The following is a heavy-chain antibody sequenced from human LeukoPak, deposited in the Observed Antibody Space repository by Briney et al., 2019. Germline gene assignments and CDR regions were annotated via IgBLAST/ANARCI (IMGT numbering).Heavy chain of an antibody. CDR3: AKPTPEGAFDI. CDR2: IYTTGST. Sequence: PSETLSLTCTVSGGYISSGSYYWSWIRQPAGKGLEWIGRIYTTGSTNYNPSLKSRVTISVDTSKNQFSLKLSSVTAADTAVYYCAKPTPEGAFDIWGQGTMVTVSS. V-gene: IGHV4-61*02. J-gene: IGHJ3*02. D-gene: IGHD2-15*01. CDR1: GGYISSGSYY.